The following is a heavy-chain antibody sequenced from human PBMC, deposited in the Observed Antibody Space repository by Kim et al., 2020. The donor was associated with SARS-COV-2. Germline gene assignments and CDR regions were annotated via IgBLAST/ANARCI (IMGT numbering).Heavy chain of an antibody. V-gene: IGHV3-23*01. CDR3: AKDRGAGDYFDY. Sequence: YYADSVKGRFTISRDNSKNTLYLQMNSLRAEDTAVYYCAKDRGAGDYFDYWGQGTLVTVSS. J-gene: IGHJ4*02. D-gene: IGHD3-10*01.